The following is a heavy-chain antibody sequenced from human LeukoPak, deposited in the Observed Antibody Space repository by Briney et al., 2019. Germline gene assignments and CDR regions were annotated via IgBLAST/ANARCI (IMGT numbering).Heavy chain of an antibody. V-gene: IGHV3-13*01. Sequence: GGSLRLSCAASGFTFSSYEMHWVRQATGKGLEWVSGIGTAGATYYPGSVRGRFTISRENAKNSLYLQMNSLRAGDTAVYYCARGGEGDYVFDPWGQGTLVTVSS. CDR1: GFTFSSYE. CDR3: ARGGEGDYVFDP. D-gene: IGHD4-17*01. J-gene: IGHJ5*02. CDR2: IGTAGAT.